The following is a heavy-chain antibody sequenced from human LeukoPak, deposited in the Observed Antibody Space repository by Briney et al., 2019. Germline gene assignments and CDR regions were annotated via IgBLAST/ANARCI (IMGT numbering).Heavy chain of an antibody. J-gene: IGHJ4*02. D-gene: IGHD5-24*01. Sequence: GGSLRLSCAASGFTFSSYGMHWVRQAPGKGLEWVAFIRNDGSNKYYADSVKGRFTISRDNSKNTLYLQMNSLRAEDTAVYYCAKDREMATIIDYWGQGTLVTVSS. CDR2: IRNDGSNK. V-gene: IGHV3-30*02. CDR1: GFTFSSYG. CDR3: AKDREMATIIDY.